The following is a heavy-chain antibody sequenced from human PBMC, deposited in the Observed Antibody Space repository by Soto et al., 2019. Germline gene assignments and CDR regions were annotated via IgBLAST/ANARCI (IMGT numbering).Heavy chain of an antibody. D-gene: IGHD6-19*01. CDR1: GGSFSGYY. Sequence: QVQLQQWGAGLLKPSETLSLTCAVYGGSFSGYYWSWIRQPPGKGLEWIGEINHSGSTNYNPSLKSRVTISVDTSKNQFALKLSSVTAADTAVYYCARAMKSSGVDYWGQGTLVTVSS. CDR2: INHSGST. CDR3: ARAMKSSGVDY. V-gene: IGHV4-34*01. J-gene: IGHJ4*02.